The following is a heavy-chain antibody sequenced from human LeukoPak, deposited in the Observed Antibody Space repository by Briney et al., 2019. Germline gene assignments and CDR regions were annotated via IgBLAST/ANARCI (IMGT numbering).Heavy chain of an antibody. J-gene: IGHJ4*02. CDR3: ARIGPMCGYSYGYRGRCQGLDY. D-gene: IGHD5-18*01. CDR2: INHSGST. CDR1: GGSISSGGYY. Sequence: SETLSLTCTVSGGSISSGGYYWSWIRQPPGKGLEWIGEINHSGSTNYNPSLKSRVTISVDTSKNQFSLKLSSVTAADTAVYYCARIGPMCGYSYGYRGRCQGLDYWGQGTLVTVSS. V-gene: IGHV4-39*07.